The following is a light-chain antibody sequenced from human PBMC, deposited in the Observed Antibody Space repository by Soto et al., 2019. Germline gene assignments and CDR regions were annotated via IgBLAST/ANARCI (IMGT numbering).Light chain of an antibody. CDR1: SSDVGGYNY. Sequence: QSALTQPRSVSGSPGQSVTISCTGTSSDVGGYNYVSWYQQHPGKAPKLMIYDVSKRPSGVPDRVSGSKSGNTASLTISGLQAEDEADYYCCSYAVSYVVFGGGTKLTVL. CDR2: DVS. V-gene: IGLV2-11*01. J-gene: IGLJ2*01. CDR3: CSYAVSYVV.